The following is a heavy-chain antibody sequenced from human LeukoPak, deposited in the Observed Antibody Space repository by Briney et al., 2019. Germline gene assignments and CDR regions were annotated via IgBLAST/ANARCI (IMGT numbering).Heavy chain of an antibody. CDR1: GYTFTSYG. J-gene: IGHJ3*02. D-gene: IGHD2-2*01. CDR2: ISAYNGNT. V-gene: IGHV1-18*01. Sequence: GASVKVSCKASGYTFTSYGISWVRQAPGQGLEWMGWISAYNGNTNYAQKLQGRATMTTDTSTSTAYMELRSLRSDDTAVYYCARDRVPSLTFDAFDIWGQGTMVTVSS. CDR3: ARDRVPSLTFDAFDI.